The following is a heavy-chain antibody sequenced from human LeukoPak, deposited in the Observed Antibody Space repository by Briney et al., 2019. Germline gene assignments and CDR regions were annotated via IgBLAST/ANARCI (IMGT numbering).Heavy chain of an antibody. CDR3: ARYCTFRTCSGTKFDS. CDR1: GMTFSSHW. J-gene: IGHJ4*02. D-gene: IGHD1-1*01. V-gene: IGHV3-7*01. Sequence: GGSLRLSCAASGMTFSSHWMSWVRQAPGKGLEWVANMKSDGSEKYYLDSVKGRFTISRDNAKNSLYLQMNSLRAEDSAVYYCARYCTFRTCSGTKFDSWGQGTLVTVSS. CDR2: MKSDGSEK.